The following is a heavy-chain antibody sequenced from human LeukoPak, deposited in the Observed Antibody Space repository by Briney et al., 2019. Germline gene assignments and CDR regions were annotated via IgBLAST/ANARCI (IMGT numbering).Heavy chain of an antibody. CDR2: IYTSGST. J-gene: IGHJ4*02. CDR1: GGSISSYY. D-gene: IGHD3-9*01. V-gene: IGHV4-4*07. CDR3: ARVYDILTGYPSPFFDY. Sequence: SETLSLTCTVSGGSISSYYWSWIRQPAGKGLEWIGRIYTSGSTNYNPSLKSRVTISVDTSKNQFSLKLSSVTAADTAVYYCARVYDILTGYPSPFFDYWGQGTLVTVSS.